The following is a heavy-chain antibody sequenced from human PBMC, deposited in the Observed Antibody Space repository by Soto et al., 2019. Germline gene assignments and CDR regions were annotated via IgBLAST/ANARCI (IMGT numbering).Heavy chain of an antibody. V-gene: IGHV1-46*01. D-gene: IGHD3-3*01. J-gene: IGHJ4*02. Sequence: GASVQVSCKASGYTFTSYYMHWVRQAPGQGLEWMGIINPSGGSTSYAQKFQGRVTMTRDTSTSTVYMELSSLRSEDTAVYYCARGVLRFLEWLPTPGDYWGQGTLVTVSS. CDR1: GYTFTSYY. CDR3: ARGVLRFLEWLPTPGDY. CDR2: INPSGGST.